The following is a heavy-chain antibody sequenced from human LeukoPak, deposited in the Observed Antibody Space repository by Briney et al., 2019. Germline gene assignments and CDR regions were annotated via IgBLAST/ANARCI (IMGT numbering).Heavy chain of an antibody. CDR3: ARDVSKLWFDY. Sequence: GGSLRLSCAASGFTFSSYNMNWVRQAPGKGLEWVSYISSSSSTIYYADSVKGRFTISRDNAKNSLYLQMNSLRAEDTAVYYCARDVSKLWFDYWGQGTLVTVSS. J-gene: IGHJ4*02. CDR2: ISSSSSTI. V-gene: IGHV3-48*04. D-gene: IGHD3-3*02. CDR1: GFTFSSYN.